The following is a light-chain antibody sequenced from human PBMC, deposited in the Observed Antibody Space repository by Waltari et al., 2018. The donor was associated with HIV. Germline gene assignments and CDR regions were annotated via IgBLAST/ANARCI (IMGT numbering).Light chain of an antibody. V-gene: IGLV3-21*02. CDR3: QVWDDSSDHVV. Sequence: SYALTQPPSASVATGQTARITCEGKNIGSKSVHRYQQKPGQAPVLVVYDDSDRPSGIPERFSGSNSGTTATLTISRVEAGDEADYYCQVWDDSSDHVVFGGGTKLTVL. CDR1: NIGSKS. CDR2: DDS. J-gene: IGLJ2*01.